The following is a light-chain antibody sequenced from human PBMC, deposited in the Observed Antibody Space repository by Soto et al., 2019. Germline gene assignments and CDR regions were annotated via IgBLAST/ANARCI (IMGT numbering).Light chain of an antibody. CDR2: AAS. V-gene: IGKV3D-20*02. CDR1: HSINTSF. J-gene: IGKJ5*01. Sequence: EIVLTQSPGTLSLSPGDRATLSCRASHSINTSFLAWFQQKPGQAPRLLIYAASTRATGIPDRFSGSASGTDFTLTISSLEPEDSAVYYCQQRHMWPITFGQGTRLEIK. CDR3: QQRHMWPIT.